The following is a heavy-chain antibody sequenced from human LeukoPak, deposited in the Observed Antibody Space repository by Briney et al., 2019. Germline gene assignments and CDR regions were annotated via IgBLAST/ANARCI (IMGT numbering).Heavy chain of an antibody. V-gene: IGHV4-34*01. CDR1: GGSFSGYY. Sequence: PSETLSLTCAVYGGSFSGYYWSWIRQPPGKGLEWIGEINHSGSTNYNPSLKSRVTISVDTSKNQFSLKLSSVTAADTAVYYCASGDYLWFDPWGQGTLVTVSS. J-gene: IGHJ5*02. CDR3: ASGDYLWFDP. CDR2: INHSGST. D-gene: IGHD4-11*01.